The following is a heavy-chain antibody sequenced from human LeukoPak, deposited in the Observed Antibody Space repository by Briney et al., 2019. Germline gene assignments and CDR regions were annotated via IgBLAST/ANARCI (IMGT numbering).Heavy chain of an antibody. D-gene: IGHD4-11*01. CDR3: ARPSRNSNYSLRYYYYMDV. Sequence: ASVKVSCKASGGTFSSYAISWVRQAPGQGLEWMGGIIPIFGIANYAQKFQGRVTITADKSTSTAYMELSSLRSEDTAVYYCARPSRNSNYSLRYYYYMDVWGKGITVTVSS. CDR2: IIPIFGIA. V-gene: IGHV1-69*10. J-gene: IGHJ6*03. CDR1: GGTFSSYA.